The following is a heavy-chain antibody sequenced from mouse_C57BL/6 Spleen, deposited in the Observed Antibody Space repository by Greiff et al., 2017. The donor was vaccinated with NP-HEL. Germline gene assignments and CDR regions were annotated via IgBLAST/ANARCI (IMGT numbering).Heavy chain of an antibody. D-gene: IGHD1-1*01. Sequence: QVQLQQSGAELVKPGASVKMSCKASGYTFTSYWITWVKQRPGQGLEWIGDIYPGSGSTNYNEKFKSKATLTVDTSSSTAYMQLSSLTSEDSAVYYCARGDYYGSNAMDYWGQGTSVTVSS. CDR2: IYPGSGST. J-gene: IGHJ4*01. V-gene: IGHV1-55*01. CDR3: ARGDYYGSNAMDY. CDR1: GYTFTSYW.